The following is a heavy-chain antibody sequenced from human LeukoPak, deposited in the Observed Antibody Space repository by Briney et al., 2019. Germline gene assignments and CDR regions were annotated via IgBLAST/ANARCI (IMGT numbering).Heavy chain of an antibody. CDR3: ARGQTTFGP. J-gene: IGHJ5*02. V-gene: IGHV3-7*01. Sequence: GGSLRLSCTGSGFTFGDSGINWVRQAPGKGLEWVANIKRDGSEKYYVDSVKGRFTISRDNAKNSLFLQMNSLTAEDTAVYYCARGQTTFGPWGQGTLLTVSS. CDR1: GFTFGDSG. CDR2: IKRDGSEK. D-gene: IGHD1-7*01.